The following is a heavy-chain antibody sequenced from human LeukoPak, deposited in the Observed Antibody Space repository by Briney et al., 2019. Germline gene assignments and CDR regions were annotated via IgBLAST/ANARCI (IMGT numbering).Heavy chain of an antibody. J-gene: IGHJ5*02. CDR3: ARDYDDSSGYFNWFDP. CDR2: ISSSSSYI. V-gene: IGHV3-21*01. CDR1: GFTFSSYS. D-gene: IGHD3-22*01. Sequence: GGSLRLSCAASGFTFSSYSMNWVRQAPGKGLEWVSSISSSSSYIYYADSVKGRFTISRDNAKNSLYLQMNSLRAEDTAVYYCARDYDDSSGYFNWFDPWGQGTLVTVSS.